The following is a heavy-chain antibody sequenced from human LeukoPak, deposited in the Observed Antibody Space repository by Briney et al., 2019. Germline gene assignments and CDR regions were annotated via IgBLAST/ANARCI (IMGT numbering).Heavy chain of an antibody. CDR3: ARHGIWFGDTNRWFDP. D-gene: IGHD3-10*01. Sequence: SETLSLTCTVSGGSISSYYWSSIRQPAGKGLEWIGRIYTSGSTNYNPSLKSRVTMSVDTSKNQFSLKLSSVTAADTAVYYCARHGIWFGDTNRWFDPWGQGTLVTVSS. J-gene: IGHJ5*02. V-gene: IGHV4-4*07. CDR2: IYTSGST. CDR1: GGSISSYY.